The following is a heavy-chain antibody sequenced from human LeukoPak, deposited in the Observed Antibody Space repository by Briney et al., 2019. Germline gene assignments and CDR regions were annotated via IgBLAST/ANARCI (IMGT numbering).Heavy chain of an antibody. V-gene: IGHV3-53*05. Sequence: GGSLRLSCAASGFTVSSNYMSWVRQAPGKGLEWVSVIYSGGSTYYADSVKGRFTISRDNSKNTLYLQMNSLRAEDTAVYYCAKEGIRYYYDSSGPPGGDIWGQGTMVTVSS. J-gene: IGHJ3*02. CDR1: GFTVSSNY. D-gene: IGHD3-22*01. CDR3: AKEGIRYYYDSSGPPGGDI. CDR2: IYSGGST.